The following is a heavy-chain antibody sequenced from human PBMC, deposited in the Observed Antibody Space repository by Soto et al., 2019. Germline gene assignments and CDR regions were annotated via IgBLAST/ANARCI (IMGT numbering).Heavy chain of an antibody. J-gene: IGHJ4*02. D-gene: IGHD4-17*01. CDR3: ARVDYVFDY. CDR1: GYSISSGYY. CDR2: IYHSGST. Sequence: SETLSLTCAVSGYSISSGYYWGWIRQPPGKGLEWIGSIYHSGSTYYNPSLKSRVTISVDTSKNQFSLKLSSVTAADTAVYSCARVDYVFDYWGQGTLVTVSS. V-gene: IGHV4-38-2*01.